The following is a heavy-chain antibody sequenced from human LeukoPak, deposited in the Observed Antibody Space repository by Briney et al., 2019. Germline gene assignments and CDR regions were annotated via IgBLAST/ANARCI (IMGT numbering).Heavy chain of an antibody. CDR3: ARREGIIASADFFDY. V-gene: IGHV4-39*01. CDR1: GGSISSSSYY. Sequence: PSEALSRTCTVSGGSISSSSYYWGWIRQPPGKGLEWIGTIYYSGSTYYNPSLKSRVTMSVDTSKNLFSLKLSSVTAADTAVYYCARREGIIASADFFDYWGQGTLVTVSS. D-gene: IGHD6-13*01. CDR2: IYYSGST. J-gene: IGHJ4*02.